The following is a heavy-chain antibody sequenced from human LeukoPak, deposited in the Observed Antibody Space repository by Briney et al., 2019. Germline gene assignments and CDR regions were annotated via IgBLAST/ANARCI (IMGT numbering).Heavy chain of an antibody. D-gene: IGHD3-22*01. CDR2: IGGSGATT. J-gene: IGHJ4*02. V-gene: IGHV3-23*01. Sequence: GGSLRLSCVGSGSAFSSYAMSWVRQAPGKGLEWVSGIGGSGATTYYADSVKGRFTISRDNSKNTLYLQMNSLRAEDTAIYYCAKGRIRNYYDDSGYSVFDYWGQGTLVTVSS. CDR3: AKGRIRNYYDDSGYSVFDY. CDR1: GSAFSSYA.